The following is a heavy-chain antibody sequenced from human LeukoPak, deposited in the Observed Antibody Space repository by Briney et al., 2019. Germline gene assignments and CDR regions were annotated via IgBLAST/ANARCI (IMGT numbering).Heavy chain of an antibody. CDR3: ASQDLRFLEWFSFDH. CDR2: IYYSGST. CDR1: GGSISSGDYY. V-gene: IGHV4-30-4*08. D-gene: IGHD3-3*01. Sequence: SETLSLTCTVSGGSISSGDYYWSWIRQPPGKGLEWIGYIYYSGSTYYNPSLKSRVTISVDTSKNQFSLKLSSVTAADTAVYYCASQDLRFLEWFSFDHWGQGTLVTVSS. J-gene: IGHJ4*02.